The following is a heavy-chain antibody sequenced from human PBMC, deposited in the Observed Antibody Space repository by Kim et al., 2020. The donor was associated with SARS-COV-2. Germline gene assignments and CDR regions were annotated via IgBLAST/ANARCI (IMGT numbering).Heavy chain of an antibody. Sequence: GGSLRLSCAASGFTFSSYWMHWVRQAPGKGLVWVSRINSDGSSTSYADSVKGRFTISRDNAKNTLYLQMNSLRAEDTAVYYCARDQGYNWNYVSDNYYYYYGMDVWGQGTTVTVSS. CDR2: INSDGSST. V-gene: IGHV3-74*01. CDR3: ARDQGYNWNYVSDNYYYYYGMDV. J-gene: IGHJ6*02. D-gene: IGHD1-7*01. CDR1: GFTFSSYW.